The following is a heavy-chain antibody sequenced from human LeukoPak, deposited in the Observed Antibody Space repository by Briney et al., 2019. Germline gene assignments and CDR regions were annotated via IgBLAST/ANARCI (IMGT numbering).Heavy chain of an antibody. D-gene: IGHD1-26*01. CDR3: AKDRSGNYYGTLDC. CDR1: GFTFRSYA. Sequence: GGSLRLSCVASGFTFRSYAMSWVRQAPGKGLEWVSAISGSGSSTYYADSVKGRFTISRDNSKNTLYLQMNSLRAKDTALYYCAKDRSGNYYGTLDCWGPGTLVTVSS. CDR2: ISGSGSST. J-gene: IGHJ4*02. V-gene: IGHV3-23*01.